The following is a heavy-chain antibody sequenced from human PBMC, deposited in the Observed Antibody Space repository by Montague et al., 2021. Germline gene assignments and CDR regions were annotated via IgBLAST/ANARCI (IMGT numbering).Heavy chain of an antibody. CDR2: IYYSGST. D-gene: IGHD6-6*01. CDR3: ARALAARWWFDP. Sequence: SETLSLTCTISGGSIRSYYWNWIRQPPGKGLEWTGYIYYSGSTNYNPSLKSRVNISLDTSNYQFSLNLRSVTAADTAVYYCARALAARWWFDPWGQGTLVTVSS. V-gene: IGHV4-59*01. J-gene: IGHJ5*02. CDR1: GGSIRSYY.